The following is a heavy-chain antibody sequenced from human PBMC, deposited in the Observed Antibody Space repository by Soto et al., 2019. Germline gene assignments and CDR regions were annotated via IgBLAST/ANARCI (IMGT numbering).Heavy chain of an antibody. CDR1: GGTFSSYA. Sequence: GASVKVSCKASGGTFSSYAISWVRQAPGQGLEWMGGIIPIFGTANYAQKFQGRITITADESTSTAYMELSSLRSEDTAVYYCYYGGTGYYGMDVWGQGTTVTVSS. D-gene: IGHD4-17*01. CDR3: YYGGTGYYGMDV. CDR2: IIPIFGTA. J-gene: IGHJ6*02. V-gene: IGHV1-69*13.